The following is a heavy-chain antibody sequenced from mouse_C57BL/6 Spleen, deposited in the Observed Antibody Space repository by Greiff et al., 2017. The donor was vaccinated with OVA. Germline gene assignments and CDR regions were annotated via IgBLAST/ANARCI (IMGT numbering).Heavy chain of an antibody. V-gene: IGHV1-66*01. Sequence: QVHVKQSGPELVKPGASVKISCKASGYSFTSYYIHWVKQRPGQGLEWIGWIYPGSGNTKYNEKFKGKATLTADTSSSTAYMQLSSLTSEDSAVYYCARGYYGPYYFDYWGQGTTLTVSS. CDR1: GYSFTSYY. CDR2: IYPGSGNT. J-gene: IGHJ2*01. CDR3: ARGYYGPYYFDY. D-gene: IGHD1-1*01.